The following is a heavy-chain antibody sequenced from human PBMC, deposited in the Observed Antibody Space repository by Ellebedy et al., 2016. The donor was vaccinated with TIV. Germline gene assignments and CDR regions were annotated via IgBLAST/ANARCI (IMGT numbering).Heavy chain of an antibody. CDR2: INPNSGGT. J-gene: IGHJ4*02. V-gene: IGHV1-2*02. Sequence: ASVKVSCKASGYTFTGYYMHWVRQAPGQGLEWMGWINPNSGGTNHAQKFQGRVTMTRDTSISTAYMELSRLRSDDTAVYYCARAGHSAGIAVAGKFGYWGQGTLVTVSS. CDR1: GYTFTGYY. CDR3: ARAGHSAGIAVAGKFGY. D-gene: IGHD6-19*01.